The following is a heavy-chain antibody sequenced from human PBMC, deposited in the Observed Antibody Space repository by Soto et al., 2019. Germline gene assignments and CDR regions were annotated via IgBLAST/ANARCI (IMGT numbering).Heavy chain of an antibody. CDR1: GGTFSSYA. V-gene: IGHV1-69*13. CDR3: ANLITGYSSSSDWFDP. CDR2: IIPIFGTA. Sequence: SVKVSCKASGGTFSSYAISWGRQAPGQGLEWMGGIIPIFGTANYAQKFQGRVTITADESTSTAYMELSSLRSGDTAVYYCANLITGYSSSSDWFDPWGQGTLVTVSS. J-gene: IGHJ5*02. D-gene: IGHD6-6*01.